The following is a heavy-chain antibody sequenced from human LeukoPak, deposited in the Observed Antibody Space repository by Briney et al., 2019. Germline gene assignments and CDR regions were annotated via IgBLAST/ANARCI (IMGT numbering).Heavy chain of an antibody. CDR1: GDSVSSDSAA. V-gene: IGHV6-1*01. D-gene: IGHD1-1*01. J-gene: IGHJ5*01. CDR3: ARAVAGTEGWFNS. CDR2: TYYRSKWYN. Sequence: SQTLSLTCAISGDSVSSDSAAWNWIRQSPSRGLEWLVRTYYRSKWYNDYSAFVKSRIIINPDTSKNQFSLQLNSVTPEDTAVYYCARAVAGTEGWFNSWGQGTLVTVSS.